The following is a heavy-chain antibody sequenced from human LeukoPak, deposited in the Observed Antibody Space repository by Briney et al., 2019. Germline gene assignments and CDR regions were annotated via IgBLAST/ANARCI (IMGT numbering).Heavy chain of an antibody. J-gene: IGHJ6*02. D-gene: IGHD3-10*01. CDR1: GYTFTSYY. CDR3: ARDRWFGELLSHYYYGMDV. Sequence: GASVKVSCKASGYTFTSYYMDWVRQAPGQGLEWMGIINPSGGSTSYVQKFQGRITMTTDTSTSTAYMELRSLRSDDTAVYYCARDRWFGELLSHYYYGMDVWGQGTTVTVSS. CDR2: INPSGGST. V-gene: IGHV1-46*01.